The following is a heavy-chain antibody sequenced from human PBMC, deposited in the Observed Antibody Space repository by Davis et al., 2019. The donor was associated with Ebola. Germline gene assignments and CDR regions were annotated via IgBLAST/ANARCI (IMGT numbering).Heavy chain of an antibody. V-gene: IGHV1-58*02. CDR1: GFTFSSSA. CDR2: IVVGSGNT. D-gene: IGHD3-10*01. Sequence: SVKVSCKASGFTFSSSAMQWVRQARGQRLEWIGWIVVGSGNTNYAQKFQERVTITRDMSTSTAYMELSSLRSEDTAVYYCAARPIRARGIDAFDIWGQGKMVTVSS. J-gene: IGHJ3*02. CDR3: AARPIRARGIDAFDI.